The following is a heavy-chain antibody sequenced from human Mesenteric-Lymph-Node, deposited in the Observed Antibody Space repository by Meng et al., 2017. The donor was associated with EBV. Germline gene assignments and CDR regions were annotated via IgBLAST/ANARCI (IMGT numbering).Heavy chain of an antibody. CDR3: ASASDGYNFGIDR. CDR2: VYHSGTT. D-gene: IGHD3-3*01. J-gene: IGHJ5*02. CDR1: DDSIIGSTW. Sequence: QVQLQESGPGRVTPSGTLSLTCAVSDDSIIGSTWWTWVRQPPGKGLEWIGEVYHSGTTNYNPSLKSRVTISVDKSENQFSLNLSSVTAADTAVYYCASASDGYNFGIDRWGQGTLVTVSS. V-gene: IGHV4-4*02.